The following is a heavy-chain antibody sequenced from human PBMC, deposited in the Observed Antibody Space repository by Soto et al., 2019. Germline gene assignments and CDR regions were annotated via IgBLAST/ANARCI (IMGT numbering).Heavy chain of an antibody. V-gene: IGHV3-30-3*01. J-gene: IGHJ4*02. CDR1: GFTFSSYA. CDR2: ISYDGSNK. Sequence: GGSLRLSCAASGFTFSSYAMHWVRQAPGKGLEWVAVISYDGSNKYYADSVKGRFTISRDNSKNTLYLQMNSLRAEDTAVYYCAKDSSQSIAVATSLSYWGQGTLVTVSS. D-gene: IGHD6-19*01. CDR3: AKDSSQSIAVATSLSY.